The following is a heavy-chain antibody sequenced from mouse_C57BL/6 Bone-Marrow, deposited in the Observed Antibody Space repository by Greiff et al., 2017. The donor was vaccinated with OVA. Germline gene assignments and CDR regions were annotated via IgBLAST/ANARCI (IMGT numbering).Heavy chain of an antibody. Sequence: EVMLVESGGGLVQSGRSLRLSCATSGFTFSDFYMEWVRQAPGKGLEWIAASRNKANDYTTEYSASVKGRFIVSRDTSQSILYLQMNALRAEDTAIYYCARDAYLLLMDYWGQGTSVTVSS. CDR1: GFTFSDFY. D-gene: IGHD2-1*01. V-gene: IGHV7-1*01. J-gene: IGHJ4*01. CDR3: ARDAYLLLMDY. CDR2: SRNKANDYTT.